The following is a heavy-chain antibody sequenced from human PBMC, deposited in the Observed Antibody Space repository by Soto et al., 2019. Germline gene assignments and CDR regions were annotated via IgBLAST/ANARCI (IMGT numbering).Heavy chain of an antibody. V-gene: IGHV3-11*01. CDR1: GFTFSDYY. Sequence: QVQLVASGGGLVKTGGSLRIVCEASGFTFSDYYMSWVRQAPGKGLEWVSYNSSSGNIIYYADSVKGRFTISRDNATNSVYLQMHSLRAEDTDLYFCAKMSSENYYDPVFSWGHGTLVTVSS. CDR2: NSSSGNII. D-gene: IGHD3-22*01. J-gene: IGHJ5*01. CDR3: AKMSSENYYDPVFS.